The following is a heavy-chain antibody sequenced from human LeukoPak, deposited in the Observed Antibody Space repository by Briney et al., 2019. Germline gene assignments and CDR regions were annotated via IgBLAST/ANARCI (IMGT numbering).Heavy chain of an antibody. Sequence: GGSLRLSCAASGFTFSSYWMTWVRQAPGKGLEWVANIKEDGSDKYYVDSMRGRFTISRDNAENSVYLQMNSLRVEDTAVYYCARGTYTSGWYPDTFDMWGQGTMVVVS. CDR1: GFTFSSYW. CDR3: ARGTYTSGWYPDTFDM. D-gene: IGHD6-19*01. J-gene: IGHJ3*02. CDR2: IKEDGSDK. V-gene: IGHV3-7*01.